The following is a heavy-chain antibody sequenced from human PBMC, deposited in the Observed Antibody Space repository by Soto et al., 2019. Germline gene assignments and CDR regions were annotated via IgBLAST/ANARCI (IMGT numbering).Heavy chain of an antibody. Sequence: QVQLVQSGAEVKKPGASVKVSCKASGYTFTGYYMHWVRQAPGQGLEWMGWINPNSGGTNYAQKFQGWVTMTRDTSISTAYMELSRLRSDNTAVYYCAGGLRGGSPTSAFDYWGQGTLVTVPS. CDR3: AGGLRGGSPTSAFDY. V-gene: IGHV1-2*04. CDR2: INPNSGGT. CDR1: GYTFTGYY. J-gene: IGHJ4*02. D-gene: IGHD2-15*01.